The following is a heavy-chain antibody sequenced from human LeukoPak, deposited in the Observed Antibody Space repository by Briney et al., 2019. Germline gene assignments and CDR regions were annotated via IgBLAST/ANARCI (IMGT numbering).Heavy chain of an antibody. V-gene: IGHV1-69*13. D-gene: IGHD6-6*01. J-gene: IGHJ5*02. CDR1: GGTFSSYA. Sequence: ASVKVSCKASGGTFSSYAISWVRQAPGQGLEWMGGIIPIFGTANYAQKFQGRVTITADESTSTAYMELSSLRSEDTAVYYCARDRVAARRYNWFDPWGQGTLVTVSS. CDR2: IIPIFGTA. CDR3: ARDRVAARRYNWFDP.